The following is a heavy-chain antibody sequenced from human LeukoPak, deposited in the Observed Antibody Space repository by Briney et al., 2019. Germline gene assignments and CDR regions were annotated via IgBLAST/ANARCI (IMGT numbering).Heavy chain of an antibody. CDR3: AKDPTANSFSREYYFDY. CDR2: ISGSGGST. Sequence: PGRSLRLSCAASGFTFSSYAMSWVRQAPGKGLEWVSAISGSGGSTYYADSVKGRFTISRDNSKNTLYLQMNSLRAEDTAVYYCAKDPTANSFSREYYFDYWGQGTLVTVSS. J-gene: IGHJ4*02. V-gene: IGHV3-23*01. CDR1: GFTFSSYA. D-gene: IGHD1-1*01.